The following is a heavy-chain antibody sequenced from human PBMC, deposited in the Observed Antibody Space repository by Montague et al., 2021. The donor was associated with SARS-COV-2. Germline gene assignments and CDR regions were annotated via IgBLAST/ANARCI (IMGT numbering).Heavy chain of an antibody. CDR3: ARSGAVLLN. CDR2: FYHSGST. CDR1: GGSLSSYL. D-gene: IGHD2-15*01. J-gene: IGHJ4*02. V-gene: IGHV4-59*13. Sequence: SETLSLTCTVYGGSLSSYLWSWIRQSPGKGLEWIGEFYHSGSTTYNPSLKSRVTISGDTSKNQFSLKLSSVTTADTAVYYCARSGAVLLNWGQGTRVTVFS.